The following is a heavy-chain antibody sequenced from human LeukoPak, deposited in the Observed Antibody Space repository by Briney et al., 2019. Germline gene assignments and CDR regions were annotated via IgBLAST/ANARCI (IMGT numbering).Heavy chain of an antibody. Sequence: ASVKVSCKASGYTFTSYYMHWVRQAPGQGLEWMGIINPSGGSTSYAQKFQGRVTMTRGTSTSTVYMELSSLRSEDTAVYYCARGSNRRGYSYGSNSFDYWGQGTLVTVSS. CDR3: ARGSNRRGYSYGSNSFDY. D-gene: IGHD5-18*01. J-gene: IGHJ4*02. CDR2: INPSGGST. CDR1: GYTFTSYY. V-gene: IGHV1-46*01.